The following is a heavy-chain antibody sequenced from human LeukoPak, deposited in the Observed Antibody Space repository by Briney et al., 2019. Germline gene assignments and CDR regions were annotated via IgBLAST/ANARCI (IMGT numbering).Heavy chain of an antibody. D-gene: IGHD2-2*01. CDR3: ARGRFAKEYCSSTSCYVKGTDY. J-gene: IGHJ4*02. CDR1: GFTFSSYS. Sequence: GGSLRLSCAASGFTFSSYSMNWVRQAPGKGLEWVSYISSSSSTIYYADSVKGRFTISRDNAKNSLYLQMNSLRAEDTAVYYCARGRFAKEYCSSTSCYVKGTDYWGQGTLVTVSS. CDR2: ISSSSSTI. V-gene: IGHV3-48*04.